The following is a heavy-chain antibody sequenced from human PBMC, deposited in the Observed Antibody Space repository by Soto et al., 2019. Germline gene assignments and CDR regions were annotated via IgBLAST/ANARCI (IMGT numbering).Heavy chain of an antibody. CDR2: IHYTGYT. J-gene: IGHJ4*02. CDR1: GYSISRGYY. Sequence: SETLSLTCAVSGYSISRGYYWGCIRQPPGKGLEWVGSIHYTGYTYYNPSLKSRATMSVDTSNNQFSLRLGSVTAADTAVYYCTRLPESLESVHFWGQGTLLTVS. D-gene: IGHD1-1*01. CDR3: TRLPESLESVHF. V-gene: IGHV4-38-2*01.